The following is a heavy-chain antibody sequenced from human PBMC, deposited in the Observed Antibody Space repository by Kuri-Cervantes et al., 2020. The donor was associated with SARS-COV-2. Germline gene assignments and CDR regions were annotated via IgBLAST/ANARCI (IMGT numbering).Heavy chain of an antibody. CDR2: IQYDGSNI. D-gene: IGHD2-2*01. Sequence: GESLKISCAASGFTFSSYSMNWVRQAPGKGLEWLTFIQYDGSNIYYMDSVKGRFTVSRDNSNNTLNLQMDSLRVEDTAVYYCAKDEFSSSWFRGALDLWGHGTVVTVSS. CDR3: AKDEFSSSWFRGALDL. CDR1: GFTFSSYS. J-gene: IGHJ3*01. V-gene: IGHV3-30*02.